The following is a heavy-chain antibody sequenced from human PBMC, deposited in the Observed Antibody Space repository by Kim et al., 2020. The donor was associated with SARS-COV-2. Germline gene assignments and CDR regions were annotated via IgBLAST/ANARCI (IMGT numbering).Heavy chain of an antibody. CDR3: ARDPWGVAGYWGRGHYYYYYGMDV. Sequence: ASVKVSCKASGYTFTSYGISWVRQAPGQGLEWMGWISAYNGNTNYAQKLQGRVTMTTDTSTSTAYMELRSLRSDDTAVYYCARDPWGVAGYWGRGHYYYYYGMDVWGQGTTVTVSS. CDR1: GYTFTSYG. V-gene: IGHV1-18*01. CDR2: ISAYNGNT. J-gene: IGHJ6*02. D-gene: IGHD3-16*01.